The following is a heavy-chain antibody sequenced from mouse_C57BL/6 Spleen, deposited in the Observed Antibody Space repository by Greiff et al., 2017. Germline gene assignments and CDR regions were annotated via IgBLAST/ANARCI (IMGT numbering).Heavy chain of an antibody. J-gene: IGHJ4*01. CDR3: ARERLGYYSNYGYAMDY. Sequence: EVKLQESGPELVKPGDSVKISCKASGYSFTGYFMNWVMQSHGKSLEWIGRINPYNGDTFYNQKFKGKATLTVDKSSSTAHMELRSLTSEDSAVYYCARERLGYYSNYGYAMDYWGQGTSVTVSS. CDR1: GYSFTGYF. D-gene: IGHD2-5*01. CDR2: INPYNGDT. V-gene: IGHV1-20*01.